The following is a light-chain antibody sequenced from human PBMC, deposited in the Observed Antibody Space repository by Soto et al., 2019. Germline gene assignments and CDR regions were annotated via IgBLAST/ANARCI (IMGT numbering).Light chain of an antibody. CDR2: AAS. V-gene: IGKV3-20*01. CDR1: QSVSGSY. Sequence: EIVLTQSPGTLSLSPGERATLSCRASQSVSGSYLAWYQQKPGQAPRLLIYAASSRATGIPDTFSGSGSGTDFTLTISRLEPEDFAVYYCQQYGSSPPWTFGQGAKVDIK. J-gene: IGKJ1*01. CDR3: QQYGSSPPWT.